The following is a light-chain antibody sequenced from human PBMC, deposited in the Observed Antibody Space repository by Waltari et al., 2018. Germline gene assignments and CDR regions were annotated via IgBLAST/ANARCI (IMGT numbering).Light chain of an antibody. J-gene: IGLJ2*01. Sequence: QSALTQPRSVSGSPGQSVTISCTGTSSDVGGYNYVSWYQQHPGNAPKHIIYDVTKPPSGVPDRFSGLKFCNTASLTNSGLPAEDGADYYCCSYAGPYTLIIFGGGTKLTVV. CDR1: SSDVGGYNY. CDR2: DVT. CDR3: CSYAGPYTLII. V-gene: IGLV2-11*01.